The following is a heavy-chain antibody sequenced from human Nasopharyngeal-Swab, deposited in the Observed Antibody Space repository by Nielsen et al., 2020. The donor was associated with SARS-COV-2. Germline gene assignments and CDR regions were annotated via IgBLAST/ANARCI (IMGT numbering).Heavy chain of an antibody. Sequence: SETLSLTCTVSGGSIISNYWTWLRQPPGKGLEWIGYIYSSGSTNYNPSLKSRVTMSVDTSKKQFSLKLRSVTAADTAVYFCARTPYSSGSSFDSWGQGTLVTVS. CDR3: ARTPYSSGSSFDS. CDR1: GGSIISNY. D-gene: IGHD5-18*01. V-gene: IGHV4-59*01. J-gene: IGHJ4*02. CDR2: IYSSGST.